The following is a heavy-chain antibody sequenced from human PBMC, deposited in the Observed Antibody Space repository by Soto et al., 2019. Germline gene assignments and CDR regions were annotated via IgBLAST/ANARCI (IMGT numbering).Heavy chain of an antibody. CDR1: GGSISSYY. Sequence: SETLSLTCTVSGGSISSYYWSWIRQPPGKGLGWIGYIYYSGSTNYNPSLKSRVTISVDTSKNQFSLKLSSVTAADTAVYYCASRVIVATGEFDYWGQGTLVTVSS. CDR3: ASRVIVATGEFDY. D-gene: IGHD5-12*01. V-gene: IGHV4-59*08. J-gene: IGHJ4*02. CDR2: IYYSGST.